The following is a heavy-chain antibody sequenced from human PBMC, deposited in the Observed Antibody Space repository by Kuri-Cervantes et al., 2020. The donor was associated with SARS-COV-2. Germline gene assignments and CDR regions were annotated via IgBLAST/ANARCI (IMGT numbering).Heavy chain of an antibody. CDR2: IYYSGST. CDR1: GGSVSSGSYY. CDR3: ATSSGAAYCGGDCFSGWFDP. D-gene: IGHD2-21*02. Sequence: SETLSLTCTVSGGSVSSGSYYWSWTRQPPGKGLEWIGYIYYSGSTNYNPSLKSRVTISVDTSKNQFSLKLSSVTAADTAVYYCATSSGAAYCGGDCFSGWFDPWGQGTLVTVSS. J-gene: IGHJ5*02. V-gene: IGHV4-61*01.